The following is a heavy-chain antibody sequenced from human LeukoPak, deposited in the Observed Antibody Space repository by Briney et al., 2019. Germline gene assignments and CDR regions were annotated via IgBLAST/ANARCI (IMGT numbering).Heavy chain of an antibody. V-gene: IGHV3-15*07. D-gene: IGHD3-22*01. Sequence: GGSLRLSCAASGFTFSNAWMNWVRQAPGKGLEWVGRIKSKTDGGTTDYAAPVKGRFTISRDDSKNTLYLQMNSLKTEDTAVYYCTTTSYYYDSSGYQPPNYGLDYWGQGTLVTVSS. CDR3: TTTSYYYDSSGYQPPNYGLDY. CDR2: IKSKTDGGTT. J-gene: IGHJ4*02. CDR1: GFTFSNAW.